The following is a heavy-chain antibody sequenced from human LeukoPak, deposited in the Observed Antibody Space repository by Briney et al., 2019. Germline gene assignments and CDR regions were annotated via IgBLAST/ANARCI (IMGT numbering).Heavy chain of an antibody. Sequence: AGGSLRLSCAASGFTFSSYGMHWVRQAPGKGLEWVAFIRYDGSNKYYADSVKGRFTISRDNSKNTLYLQMNSLRAEDTAVYYCAKNVVPAAQYYYDSSGLDYWGQGTLVTVSS. D-gene: IGHD3-22*01. CDR3: AKNVVPAAQYYYDSSGLDY. J-gene: IGHJ4*02. CDR1: GFTFSSYG. CDR2: IRYDGSNK. V-gene: IGHV3-30*02.